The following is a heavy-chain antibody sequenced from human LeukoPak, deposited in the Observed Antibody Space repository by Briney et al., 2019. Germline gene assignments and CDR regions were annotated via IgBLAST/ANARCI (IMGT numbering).Heavy chain of an antibody. V-gene: IGHV4-59*01. CDR3: ATDDGDYFDY. CDR2: IYYSGST. J-gene: IGHJ4*02. Sequence: SETLSLTCTVSGGSISSYYWSWIRQPPGKGLEWIGYIYYSGSTNYNPSLKSRVTISVDTSKNQFSLKLSSVTAADTAVYYCATDDGDYFDYWGQGTLVTVSS. D-gene: IGHD4-17*01. CDR1: GGSISSYY.